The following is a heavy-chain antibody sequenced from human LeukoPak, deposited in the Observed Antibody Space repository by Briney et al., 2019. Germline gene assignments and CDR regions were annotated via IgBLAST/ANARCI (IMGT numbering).Heavy chain of an antibody. D-gene: IGHD2-8*01. J-gene: IGHJ6*02. CDR3: ARRGGGYCSNGICYYDYGMDV. V-gene: IGHV4-59*08. CDR2: IYYSGNT. CDR1: GGSISSYY. Sequence: ETLSLTCTVSGGSISSYYWSWIRQPPGKGLEWIGYIYYSGNTNYNPSFKSRVTISVDMSKNQFSLKLSSVTAADTAVYYCARRGGGYCSNGICYYDYGMDVWGQGTTVTVSS.